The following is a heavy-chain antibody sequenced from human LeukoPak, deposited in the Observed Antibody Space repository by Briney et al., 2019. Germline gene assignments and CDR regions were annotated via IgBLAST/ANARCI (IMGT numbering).Heavy chain of an antibody. Sequence: PGGSLRLSCAASGFTFSSYGMHWVRQAPGKGLEWVAFIRYDGSNKYYADSVKGRFTISRDNSKNTLYLQMNSLRAEDTAVYYCAKNLGPSPGAFDIWGQGTMVTVSS. CDR3: AKNLGPSPGAFDI. J-gene: IGHJ3*02. D-gene: IGHD3-16*01. CDR2: IRYDGSNK. CDR1: GFTFSSYG. V-gene: IGHV3-30*02.